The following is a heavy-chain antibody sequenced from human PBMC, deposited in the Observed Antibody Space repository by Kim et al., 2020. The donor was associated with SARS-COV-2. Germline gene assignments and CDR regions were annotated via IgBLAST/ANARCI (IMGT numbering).Heavy chain of an antibody. D-gene: IGHD3-22*01. Sequence: YAQGFTGRFVFSLDTSVSTAYLQISSLKAEDTAVYYCARAPDSSGSTFDYWGQGTLVTVSS. V-gene: IGHV7-4-1*02. CDR3: ARAPDSSGSTFDY. J-gene: IGHJ4*02.